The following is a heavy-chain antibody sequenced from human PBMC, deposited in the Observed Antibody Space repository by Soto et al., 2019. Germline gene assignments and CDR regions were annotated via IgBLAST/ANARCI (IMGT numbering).Heavy chain of an antibody. CDR2: ISSNGGST. Sequence: PGGSLGLRCVGSDFSFGSSAIHWISKAPGKGLEYVSAISSNGGSTYYANSVKGRFTISRDNSKNTLYLQMGSLRAEDMAVYYCSRDSIAVAGKKGYFQLWA. J-gene: IGHJ1*01. D-gene: IGHD6-19*01. CDR1: DFSFGSSA. CDR3: SRDSIAVAGKKGYFQL. V-gene: IGHV3-64*01.